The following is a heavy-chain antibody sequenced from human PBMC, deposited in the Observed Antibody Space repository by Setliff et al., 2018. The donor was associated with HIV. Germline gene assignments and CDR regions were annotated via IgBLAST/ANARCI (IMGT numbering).Heavy chain of an antibody. CDR2: IRSKAYGGTT. Sequence: RLSCTASGFTFGDYAMSWVRQAPGKGLEWVGFIRSKAYGGTTEYAASVKDRFTVSRDDSKSTAYLQINSLKTEDTAVYYCTRDKGYAFDIWGQGTMVTVSS. J-gene: IGHJ3*02. CDR3: TRDKGYAFDI. CDR1: GFTFGDYA. V-gene: IGHV3-49*04. D-gene: IGHD5-18*01.